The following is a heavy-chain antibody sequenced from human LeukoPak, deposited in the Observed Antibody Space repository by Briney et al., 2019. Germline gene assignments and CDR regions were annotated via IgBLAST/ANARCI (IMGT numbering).Heavy chain of an antibody. D-gene: IGHD1-26*01. J-gene: IGHJ4*02. CDR3: ARGGALDY. CDR2: INAGSDVT. CDR1: GYTFTSYA. V-gene: IGHV1-2*02. Sequence: ASVKVSCKASGYTFTSYAMHWVRQAPGQRLEWMGWINAGSDVTHYAQKFQARVTMTRDSSITTAYMELRRLTSDDTAVYFCARGGALDYWGQGTLVTVSS.